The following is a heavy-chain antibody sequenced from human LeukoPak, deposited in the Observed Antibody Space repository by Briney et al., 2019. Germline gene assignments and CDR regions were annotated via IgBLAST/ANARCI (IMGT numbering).Heavy chain of an antibody. D-gene: IGHD6-19*01. CDR2: INTNTGNP. Sequence: ASVKVSCKASGYIFTNYAMNWVRQAPGQGLEWMGWINTNTGNPTYAQGFTGRFVFSVDTSVSTAYLQISSLKTEDTAVYHCARGSASGCYLADYWGQGTLVTVSS. V-gene: IGHV7-4-1*02. CDR3: ARGSASGCYLADY. CDR1: GYIFTNYA. J-gene: IGHJ4*02.